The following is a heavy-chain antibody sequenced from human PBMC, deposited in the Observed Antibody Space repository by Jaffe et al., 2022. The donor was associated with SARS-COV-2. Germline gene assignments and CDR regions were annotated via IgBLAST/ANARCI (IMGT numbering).Heavy chain of an antibody. D-gene: IGHD3-9*01. CDR1: GGSFSGYY. J-gene: IGHJ5*02. V-gene: IGHV4-34*01. Sequence: QVQLQQWGAGLLKPSETLSLTCAVYGGSFSGYYWSWIRQPPGKGLEWIGEINHSGSTNYNPSLKSRVTISVDTSKNQFSLKLSSVTAADTAVYYCARGSLGGHGNILTGTRGWFDPWGQGTLVTVSS. CDR2: INHSGST. CDR3: ARGSLGGHGNILTGTRGWFDP.